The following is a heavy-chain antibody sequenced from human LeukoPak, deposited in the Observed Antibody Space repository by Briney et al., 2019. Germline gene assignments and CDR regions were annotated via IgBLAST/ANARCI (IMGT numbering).Heavy chain of an antibody. Sequence: ASVKVSCKVSGYTLTELSMHWVRQAPGKGLEWMGGFDPEDGETIYAQKFQGRVTMTRNTSMSTAYMELSSLRSEDTAVYYCARMSYYDSSGDNWFDPWGQGTLVTVSS. J-gene: IGHJ5*02. CDR2: FDPEDGET. V-gene: IGHV1-24*01. CDR3: ARMSYYDSSGDNWFDP. CDR1: GYTLTELS. D-gene: IGHD3-22*01.